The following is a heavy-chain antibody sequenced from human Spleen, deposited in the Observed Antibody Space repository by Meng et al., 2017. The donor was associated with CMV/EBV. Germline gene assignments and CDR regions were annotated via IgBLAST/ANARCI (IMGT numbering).Heavy chain of an antibody. V-gene: IGHV3-48*03. D-gene: IGHD3-22*01. CDR1: GFTFSSYE. CDR2: ISSGGSTI. CDR3: AREYRLKYDSSGFDF. J-gene: IGHJ4*02. Sequence: GESLKISCAASGFTFSSYEMNWVRQAPGKGLEWVSYISSGGSTIYYADSVKGRFTISRDNAKNTLYLQMNSLGAEDTAVYYCAREYRLKYDSSGFDFWGQGTLVTVSS.